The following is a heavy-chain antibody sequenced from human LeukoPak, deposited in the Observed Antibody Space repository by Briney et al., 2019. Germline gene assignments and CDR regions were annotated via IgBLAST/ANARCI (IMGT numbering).Heavy chain of an antibody. CDR1: GGSFSGYY. CDR3: ARGVNYDSSGYHPPFSY. Sequence: SETLSLTCAVYGGSFSGYYWSWIRQPPGKGLEWIGEINHSGSTNYNPSLKSRVTISVDTSKNQFSLKLSSVTAADTAVYYCARGVNYDSSGYHPPFSYWGQGTLVTVSS. CDR2: INHSGST. D-gene: IGHD3-22*01. J-gene: IGHJ4*02. V-gene: IGHV4-34*01.